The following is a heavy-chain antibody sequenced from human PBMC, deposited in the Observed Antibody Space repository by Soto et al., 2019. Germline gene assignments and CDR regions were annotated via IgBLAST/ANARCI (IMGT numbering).Heavy chain of an antibody. D-gene: IGHD3-3*01. CDR1: GFTFSNQS. CDR2: INEGEGNT. Sequence: PGGSLRLSCAASGFTFSNQSMHWVRQAPGKGLVWVSRINEGEGNTNYTDSVKGRFTISRDNAKNTLYLQMNSLRAEDTAVYYCARGLFLDYWGQGTRVTVSS. V-gene: IGHV3-74*01. J-gene: IGHJ4*02. CDR3: ARGLFLDY.